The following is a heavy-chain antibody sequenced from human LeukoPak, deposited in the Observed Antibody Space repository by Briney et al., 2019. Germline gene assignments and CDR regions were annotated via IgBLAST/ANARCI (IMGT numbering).Heavy chain of an antibody. CDR2: ISAYNGNT. J-gene: IGHJ4*02. D-gene: IGHD2-2*01. V-gene: IGHV1-18*01. CDR1: GYTFTSYG. CDR3: ARDEVPAAITDY. Sequence: EASVTVSFKASGYTFTSYGVSWVRQAPGQGLEWMGWISAYNGNTNYAQKLQGRVTMTTDTSTSTAYMELRSLRSDDTAVYYCARDEVPAAITDYWGQGTLVTVSS.